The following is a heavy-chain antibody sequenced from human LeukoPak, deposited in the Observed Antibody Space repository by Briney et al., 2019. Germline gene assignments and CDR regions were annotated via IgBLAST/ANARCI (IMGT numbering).Heavy chain of an antibody. D-gene: IGHD3-22*01. CDR1: GFTFSSYW. J-gene: IGHJ3*02. CDR3: AKGQNYDSSGYDAFDI. Sequence: PGGSLRLSCAASGFTFSSYWMHWVRHAPGKGLEWVSGISWNSGSIGYADSVKGRFTISRDNAKNSLYLQMNSLRAEDMALYYCAKGQNYDSSGYDAFDIWGQGTMVTVSS. V-gene: IGHV3-9*03. CDR2: ISWNSGSI.